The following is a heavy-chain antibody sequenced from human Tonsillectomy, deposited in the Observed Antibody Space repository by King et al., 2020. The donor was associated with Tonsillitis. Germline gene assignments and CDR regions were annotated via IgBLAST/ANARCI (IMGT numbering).Heavy chain of an antibody. D-gene: IGHD2-15*01. V-gene: IGHV1-69*18. CDR3: AGDTALGGAATPHYLDY. Sequence: VQLVESGAEVKKPGSSVKVSCKASGGTFSSYAISWVRQAPGQGLEWMGSIIPIFGTANYAQKFQGRVTISADESTSTAYMELSSLSSDDTAVYYCAGDTALGGAATPHYLDYWGQGTLVTVSS. J-gene: IGHJ4*02. CDR1: GGTFSSYA. CDR2: IIPIFGTA.